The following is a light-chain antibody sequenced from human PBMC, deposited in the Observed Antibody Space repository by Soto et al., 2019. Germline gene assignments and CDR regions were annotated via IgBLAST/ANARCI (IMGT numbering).Light chain of an antibody. Sequence: IVLTPSPGTLSLSPGERATLSCMAGQTFSNSFLSWFQQIPGQAPRLLIYGASMRATGIPDRFSGSGSGTDFTLTISRPEPEDLAVYYCQQCGSSSTFGQGTRLEIK. CDR1: QTFSNSF. V-gene: IGKV3-20*01. CDR2: GAS. CDR3: QQCGSSST. J-gene: IGKJ5*01.